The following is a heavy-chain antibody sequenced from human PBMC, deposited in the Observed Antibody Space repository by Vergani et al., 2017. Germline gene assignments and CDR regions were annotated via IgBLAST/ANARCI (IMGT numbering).Heavy chain of an antibody. CDR3: AILKKVRGAMASEDY. CDR2: INPSGGST. Sequence: QVQLVQSGAEVKKPGASVKVSCKASGYTFTSYYMHWVRQAPGQGLEWMGIINPSGGSTSYAQKFQGRVTMTRDTSTSTVYMELSSLRSEDTAVYYCAILKKVRGAMASEDYWGQGTLVTVSS. J-gene: IGHJ4*02. D-gene: IGHD3-10*01. CDR1: GYTFTSYY. V-gene: IGHV1-46*03.